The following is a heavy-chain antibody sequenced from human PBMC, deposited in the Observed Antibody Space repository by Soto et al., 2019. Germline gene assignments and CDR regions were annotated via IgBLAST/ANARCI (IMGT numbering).Heavy chain of an antibody. CDR1: GGSISSGGYY. Sequence: SETLSLTCTVSGGSISSGGYYWSWIRQHPGKGLEWIGYIYYSGSTYYNPSLKSRVTISVDTSKNQFSLKLSSVTAADTAVYYCARRTGEHYYYYGMDVWGQGTTVTVSS. J-gene: IGHJ6*02. D-gene: IGHD1-1*01. CDR2: IYYSGST. V-gene: IGHV4-31*03. CDR3: ARRTGEHYYYYGMDV.